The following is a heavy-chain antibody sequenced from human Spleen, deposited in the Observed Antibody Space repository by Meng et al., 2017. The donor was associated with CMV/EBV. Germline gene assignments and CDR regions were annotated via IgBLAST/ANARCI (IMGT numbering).Heavy chain of an antibody. Sequence: GSGGVFVRHWESLTLHCAGSGFNLYIFGLSWSPPVPGGGLLWVSRIDNYGTITSYADSVKGRFTISRDNAKNTLYLQIDSLRVDDSAVYYCGRDLSGERDHWGQGTLVTVSS. CDR3: GRDLSGERDH. V-gene: IGHV3-74*01. D-gene: IGHD1-26*01. CDR1: GFNLYIFG. CDR2: IDNYGTIT. J-gene: IGHJ4*02.